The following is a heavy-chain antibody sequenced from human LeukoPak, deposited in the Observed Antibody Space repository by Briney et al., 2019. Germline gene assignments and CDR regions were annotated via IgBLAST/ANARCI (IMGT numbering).Heavy chain of an antibody. CDR1: GGSISRDY. CDR3: ARHGDGYNYEDGWFDP. J-gene: IGHJ5*02. CDR2: IYTSGST. V-gene: IGHV4-4*09. D-gene: IGHD5-24*01. Sequence: SETLSLTCSVSGGSISRDYWSWIRQPPGKGVEWIGYIYTSGSTNYNPSLKSRVTISVDTSKNQFSLKLSSVTAADTAVYYCARHGDGYNYEDGWFDPWGQGTLVTVSS.